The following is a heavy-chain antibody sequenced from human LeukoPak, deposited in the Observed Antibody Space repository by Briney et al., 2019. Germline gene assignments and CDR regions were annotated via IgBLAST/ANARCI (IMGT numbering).Heavy chain of an antibody. V-gene: IGHV3-43D*03. J-gene: IGHJ4*02. Sequence: GGSLRLSCAASGFTFDDYAMHWVRQAPGKGLEWVSLISWDGGSTYYADSVKGRFTISRDNSKNSLYLQVNSLRAEDTALYYCAKDMGAVAGSPRCDYWGQGTLVTVSS. CDR3: AKDMGAVAGSPRCDY. CDR2: ISWDGGST. D-gene: IGHD6-19*01. CDR1: GFTFDDYA.